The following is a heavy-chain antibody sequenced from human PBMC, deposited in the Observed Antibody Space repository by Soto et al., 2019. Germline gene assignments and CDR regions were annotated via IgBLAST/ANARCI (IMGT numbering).Heavy chain of an antibody. Sequence: SETLSLTCAVSGGSISSSNWWSWVRQPPGKGLEWIGEIYHSGSTNYNPSLKSRVTISVDKSKNQFSLKLSSVTAADTAVYYCARLTPKQQLVRDYYYGMDVWGQGTTVTVSS. V-gene: IGHV4-4*02. CDR2: IYHSGST. J-gene: IGHJ6*02. CDR1: GGSISSSNW. D-gene: IGHD6-13*01. CDR3: ARLTPKQQLVRDYYYGMDV.